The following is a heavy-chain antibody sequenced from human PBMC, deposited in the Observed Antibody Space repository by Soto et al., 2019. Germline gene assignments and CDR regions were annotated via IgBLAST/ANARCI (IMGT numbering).Heavy chain of an antibody. J-gene: IGHJ4*01. CDR1: RFTFSSYG. Sequence: VGSLRLSCTASRFTFSSYGMHWVRQAPGKGPEWVGVISHDGSNKYYADSVKGRFTISRDNSKNTLYLQMNSLRAEDTAVYYCAKADNYDHVWGTYRPLYLASWGRRTPVTAAS. D-gene: IGHD3-16*02. V-gene: IGHV3-30*18. CDR2: ISHDGSNK. CDR3: AKADNYDHVWGTYRPLYLAS.